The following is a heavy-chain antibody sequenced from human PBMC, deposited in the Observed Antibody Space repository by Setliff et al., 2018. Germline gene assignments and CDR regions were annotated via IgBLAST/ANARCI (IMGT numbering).Heavy chain of an antibody. J-gene: IGHJ5*02. Sequence: SVKVSCKASGGTFSSYAISWVRQAPGQGLEWMGGIIPILGIANYAQKFQGRVTITADESTSTAYMELSSLRSEDTAVYYCARESGSGSQKYNWFDPWGQGTLVTVSS. CDR3: ARESGSGSQKYNWFDP. V-gene: IGHV1-69*10. CDR1: GGTFSSYA. CDR2: IIPILGIA. D-gene: IGHD3-10*01.